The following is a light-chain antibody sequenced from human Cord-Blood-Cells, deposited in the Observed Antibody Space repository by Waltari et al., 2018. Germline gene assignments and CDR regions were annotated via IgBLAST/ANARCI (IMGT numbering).Light chain of an antibody. V-gene: IGKV3-20*01. J-gene: IGKJ4*01. CDR1: QSVSSSY. Sequence: EIVLTQSPGTLSFSPGERATLSFRASQSVSSSYLAWYQQKPGQAPRLLIYGASSRATGIPDRFSGSGSGTDLTLTISRLEPEDFAVYYCQQYGSSPLTFGGGTKVEIK. CDR3: QQYGSSPLT. CDR2: GAS.